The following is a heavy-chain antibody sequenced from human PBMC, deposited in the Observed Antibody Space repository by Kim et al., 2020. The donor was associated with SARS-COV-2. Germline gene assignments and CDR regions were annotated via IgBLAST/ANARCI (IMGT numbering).Heavy chain of an antibody. V-gene: IGHV1-69*13. CDR1: GGTFSSYA. J-gene: IGHJ5*02. Sequence: SVKVSCKASGGTFSSYAISWVRQAPGQGLEWMGGIIPIFGTANYAQKFQGRVTITADESTSTAYMELSSLRSEDTAVYYCAISASSLENWFDPWGQGTLVTVSS. CDR3: AISASSLENWFDP. CDR2: IIPIFGTA. D-gene: IGHD1-26*01.